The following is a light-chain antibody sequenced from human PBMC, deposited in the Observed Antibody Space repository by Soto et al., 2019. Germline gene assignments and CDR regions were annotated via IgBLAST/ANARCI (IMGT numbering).Light chain of an antibody. Sequence: QSALTQPASVSGSPGQSITISCSGTISDIGAYNHLSWYQQHPGKVPRLIIYDVSTRPSDISYRFSGSKSGNTASLTISGLQPDDEADYYCASYTTDKNMVFGGGTKLTVL. J-gene: IGLJ2*01. CDR3: ASYTTDKNMV. CDR1: ISDIGAYNH. CDR2: DVS. V-gene: IGLV2-14*03.